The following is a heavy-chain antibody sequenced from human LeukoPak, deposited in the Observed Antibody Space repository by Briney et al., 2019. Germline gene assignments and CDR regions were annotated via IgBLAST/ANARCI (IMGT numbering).Heavy chain of an antibody. V-gene: IGHV4-39*01. CDR2: IYYSGST. CDR1: GGSISSSSYY. Sequence: SETLSLTCTVSGGSISSSSYYGGWIRQPPGKGLEWIGSIYYSGSTYYNPSLKSRVTISVDTSKNQFSLKLSSVTAADTAVYYCARHEGSGWYFDYWGQGTLVTVSS. CDR3: ARHEGSGWYFDY. J-gene: IGHJ4*02. D-gene: IGHD6-19*01.